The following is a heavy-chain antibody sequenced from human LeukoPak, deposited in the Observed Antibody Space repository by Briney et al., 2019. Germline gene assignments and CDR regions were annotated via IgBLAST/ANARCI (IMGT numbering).Heavy chain of an antibody. D-gene: IGHD3-22*01. CDR2: IYYSGST. Sequence: PSETLSLTCTVSGGSISTYYWNWIRQPPGKGLEWTGHIYYSGSTNYNPSLKSRLTISVDTSKNQFSLKLSSVTAADTAIYYCARGDSSGFYNWFDPWGQGILVTVSS. CDR1: GGSISTYY. J-gene: IGHJ5*02. V-gene: IGHV4-59*01. CDR3: ARGDSSGFYNWFDP.